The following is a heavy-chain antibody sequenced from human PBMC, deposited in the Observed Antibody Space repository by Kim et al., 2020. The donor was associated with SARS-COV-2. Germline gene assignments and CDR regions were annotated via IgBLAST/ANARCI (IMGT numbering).Heavy chain of an antibody. D-gene: IGHD2-2*01. CDR2: IIPIFGTA. J-gene: IGHJ6*02. V-gene: IGHV1-69*13. Sequence: SVKVSCKASGGTFSSYAISWVRQAPGQGLEWMGGIIPIFGTANYAQKFQGRVTITADESTSTAYMELSSLRSEDTAVYYCARAPIVVVPAAMNYYYYGMDVWGQGTTVTVSS. CDR1: GGTFSSYA. CDR3: ARAPIVVVPAAMNYYYYGMDV.